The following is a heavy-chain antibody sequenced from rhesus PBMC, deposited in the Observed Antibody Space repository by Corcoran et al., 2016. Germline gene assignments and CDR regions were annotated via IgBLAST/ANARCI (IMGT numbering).Heavy chain of an antibody. CDR2: IYGSSGST. V-gene: IGHV4-76*01. J-gene: IGHJ4*01. CDR1: GGSISSGYD. CDR3: ARGTYYYDSGYSDY. Sequence: QVQLQESGPGVVKPSETLSLTCAVSGGSISSGYDWSWIRHPPGKGLEWLGYIYGSSGSTNYNPSLKNRVTISKDASKIHVSLKLSSVTAADTAVYYCARGTYYYDSGYSDYWGQGVLVTVSS. D-gene: IGHD3-28*01.